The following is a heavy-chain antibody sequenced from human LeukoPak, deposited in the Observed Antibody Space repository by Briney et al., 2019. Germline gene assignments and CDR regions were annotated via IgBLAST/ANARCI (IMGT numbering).Heavy chain of an antibody. CDR1: GYTFTSYG. D-gene: IGHD1-26*01. CDR2: ISAYNGNT. Sequence: ASVKVSCKASGYTFTSYGISWVRQAPGQGLEWVGWISAYNGNTDYAQKLQGRVTMTTDTSTSTAYMELRSLRSDDTAVYYCARASRYSGSYYFDYWGQGTLVTVSS. CDR3: ARASRYSGSYYFDY. V-gene: IGHV1-18*01. J-gene: IGHJ4*02.